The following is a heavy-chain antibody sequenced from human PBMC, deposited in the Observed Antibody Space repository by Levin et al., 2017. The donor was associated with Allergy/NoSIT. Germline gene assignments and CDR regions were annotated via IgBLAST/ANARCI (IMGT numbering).Heavy chain of an antibody. CDR3: ARTTGGYYFDY. D-gene: IGHD1-14*01. J-gene: IGHJ4*02. CDR2: ISYSGSA. CDR1: GGSISSSSYY. Sequence: SQTLSLTCTVSGGSISSSSYYWGWIRQPPGKGLECIGSISYSGSAYYNPSLKSRVTVSVETSKNQFSLKLSSVTAADTAVYYCARTTGGYYFDYWGQGTLVTVSS. V-gene: IGHV4-39*01.